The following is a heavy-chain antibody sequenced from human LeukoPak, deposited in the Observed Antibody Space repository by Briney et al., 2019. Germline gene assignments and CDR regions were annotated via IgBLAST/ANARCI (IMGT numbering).Heavy chain of an antibody. CDR1: GVTFSSYA. CDR3: ARGAVLECVPHVYYYYGIDV. CDR2: IIRILGIA. V-gene: IGHV1-69*04. Sequence: ASVKVSCTASGVTFSSYAMSWVRQAPGKGLEWMGGIIRILGIANYADTFKGRVTITRDNSTSTAYMELSSLRSEDTAVYYCARGAVLECVPHVYYYYGIDVWGQGTMVTVSS. D-gene: IGHD3-3*01. J-gene: IGHJ6*02.